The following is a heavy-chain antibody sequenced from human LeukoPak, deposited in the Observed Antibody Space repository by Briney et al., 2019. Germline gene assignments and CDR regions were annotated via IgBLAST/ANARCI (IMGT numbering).Heavy chain of an antibody. CDR1: GVSISSSNW. CDR3: ARESLADDYGDYVDAFDI. J-gene: IGHJ3*02. Sequence: SETLSLTCAVSGVSISSSNWWSWVRQPPGKGLEWIGEIYHSGSTNYNPSLKSRVTISVDKFKNQFSLKLSSVTAADTAVYYCARESLADDYGDYVDAFDIWGQGTMVTVSS. D-gene: IGHD4-17*01. CDR2: IYHSGST. V-gene: IGHV4-4*02.